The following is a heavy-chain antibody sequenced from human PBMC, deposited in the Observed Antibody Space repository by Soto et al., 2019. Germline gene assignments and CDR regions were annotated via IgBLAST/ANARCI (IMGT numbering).Heavy chain of an antibody. CDR2: ISWNRGTI. D-gene: IGHD2-2*01. CDR3: GKTTDIVVVPAAPVFDH. J-gene: IGHJ4*02. V-gene: IGHV3-9*01. Sequence: EVQLVESGGGLVRPGGSRRLSCVASGFTFDDYGMHWVRQVPGKGLEWVAGISWNRGTIGYADSVRVRFTISRDNAKNSLFLQITSLRTEDTAIYYCGKTTDIVVVPAAPVFDHWGQGIMVTVSS. CDR1: GFTFDDYG.